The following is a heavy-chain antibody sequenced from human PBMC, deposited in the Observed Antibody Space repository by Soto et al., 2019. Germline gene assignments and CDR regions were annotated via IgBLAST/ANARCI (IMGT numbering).Heavy chain of an antibody. V-gene: IGHV3-11*01. J-gene: IGHJ6*02. Sequence: PGGSLRLSCAASGFTCSYYYRSWIRQAPGKGLEWVSYISSSGSTIYYADSVKGRFTISRDNAKNSLYLQMNSLRAEDTAVYYCARDRYYDFWSGQYTPAYYYGMDVWGQGTTVTVS. CDR1: GFTCSYYY. CDR3: ARDRYYDFWSGQYTPAYYYGMDV. CDR2: ISSSGSTI. D-gene: IGHD3-3*01.